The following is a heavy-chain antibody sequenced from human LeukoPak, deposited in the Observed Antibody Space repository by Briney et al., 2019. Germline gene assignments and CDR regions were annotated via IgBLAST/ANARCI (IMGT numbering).Heavy chain of an antibody. CDR2: IDNGGST. CDR1: GFNVSRDY. Sequence: GGSLRLSCAASGFNVSRDYMSWVRQAPGTGLEWVSIIDNGGSTHYADSVKGRFSISRDNSKNTVYLQMKRLRGEDTAMYYCARNVPFDYWGQGTQVLVFS. J-gene: IGHJ4*02. V-gene: IGHV3-53*01. CDR3: ARNVPFDY.